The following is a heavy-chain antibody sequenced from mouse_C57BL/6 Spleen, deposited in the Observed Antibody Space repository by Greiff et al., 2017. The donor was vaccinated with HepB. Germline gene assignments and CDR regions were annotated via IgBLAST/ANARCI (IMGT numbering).Heavy chain of an antibody. J-gene: IGHJ2*01. Sequence: VQLQQSGAELLKPGASVKISCKASGYAFSSYWMNWVKQRPGKGLEWIGQIYPGDGDTNYNGKFKGKATLTADKSSSTAYMQLSSLTSEDSAVYFCARGDYYGSSYGYFDYWGQGTTLTVSS. CDR3: ARGDYYGSSYGYFDY. D-gene: IGHD1-1*01. CDR2: IYPGDGDT. CDR1: GYAFSSYW. V-gene: IGHV1-80*01.